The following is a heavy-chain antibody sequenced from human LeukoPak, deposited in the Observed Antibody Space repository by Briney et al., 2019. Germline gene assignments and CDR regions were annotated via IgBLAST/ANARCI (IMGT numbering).Heavy chain of an antibody. Sequence: PGGSLRLSCAASGVTLSSYAMSWARQAPGKGLEWISGISSSGSGGNTYYADSVKGRFTISRDNSKNTLYLQMNSLRAEDTAVYYCAKAMAVAFDAFDIWGQGTMVTVSS. V-gene: IGHV3-23*01. J-gene: IGHJ3*02. D-gene: IGHD6-19*01. CDR1: GVTLSSYA. CDR2: ISSSGSGGNT. CDR3: AKAMAVAFDAFDI.